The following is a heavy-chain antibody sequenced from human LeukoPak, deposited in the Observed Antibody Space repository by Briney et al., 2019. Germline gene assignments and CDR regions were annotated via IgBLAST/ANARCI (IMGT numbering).Heavy chain of an antibody. V-gene: IGHV4-38-2*02. CDR3: ARVAQQLVDGTHYYYYMDV. CDR2: IYHSGST. Sequence: SETLSLTCTVSGYSISSGYYWGWIRQPPGKGLEWIGSIYHSGSTYHNPSLKSRVTISADTSKNQFSLKLRSVTAADTAVYYCARVAQQLVDGTHYYYYMDVWGKGTTVTVSS. D-gene: IGHD6-13*01. J-gene: IGHJ6*03. CDR1: GYSISSGYY.